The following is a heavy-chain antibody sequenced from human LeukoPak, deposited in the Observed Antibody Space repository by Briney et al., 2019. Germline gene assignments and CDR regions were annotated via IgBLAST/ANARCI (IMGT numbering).Heavy chain of an antibody. J-gene: IGHJ4*02. V-gene: IGHV4-34*01. Sequence: PSETPSLTCAVYGGSFSGYYWSWIRQPPGKGLEWIGEINHSGSTNYNPSLKSRVTISVDTSKNQFSLKLSSVTAADTAVYYCTTRVVPAALSYFDYWGQGTLVTVSS. D-gene: IGHD2-2*01. CDR2: INHSGST. CDR1: GGSFSGYY. CDR3: TTRVVPAALSYFDY.